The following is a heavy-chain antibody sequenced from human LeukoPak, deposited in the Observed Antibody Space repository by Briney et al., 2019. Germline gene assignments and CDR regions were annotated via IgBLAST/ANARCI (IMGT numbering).Heavy chain of an antibody. V-gene: IGHV3-66*01. Sequence: GGSLRLSCAASGFTVSSNYMSWVRQAPGKGLEWVSVIYSGGSTYYADSVKGRFTISRDNSKNTLYLQMNSLRAEDTAVYYCARDRHQRGYSYGYGSWGQGTLVTVSS. CDR2: IYSGGST. J-gene: IGHJ4*02. CDR3: ARDRHQRGYSYGYGS. CDR1: GFTVSSNY. D-gene: IGHD5-18*01.